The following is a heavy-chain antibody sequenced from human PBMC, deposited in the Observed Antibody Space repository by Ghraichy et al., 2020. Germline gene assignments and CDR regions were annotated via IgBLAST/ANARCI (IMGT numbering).Heavy chain of an antibody. CDR1: GFTFSSYA. D-gene: IGHD3-22*01. CDR2: ISGSGGST. CDR3: AKDRPEDYYDSSGYSA. Sequence: GGSLRLSCAASGFTFSSYAMSWVRQAPGKGLEWVSAISGSGGSTYYADSVKGRFTISRDNSKNTLYLQMNSLRAEDTAVYYCAKDRPEDYYDSSGYSAWGQGTLVTVSS. J-gene: IGHJ4*02. V-gene: IGHV3-23*01.